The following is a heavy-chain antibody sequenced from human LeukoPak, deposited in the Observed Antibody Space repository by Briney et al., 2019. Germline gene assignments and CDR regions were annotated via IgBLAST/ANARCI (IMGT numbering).Heavy chain of an antibody. Sequence: PSETLSLTCTVSGGSLSSYYWSWIRQPAGPGREWIGGIYTSGSTNYNPSLKSRVTMSVDSSKNQFSLKLSSVTAADTAVYYCAGSLSSATPFDYWGQGTLVTVSS. V-gene: IGHV4-4*07. J-gene: IGHJ4*02. D-gene: IGHD6-25*01. CDR3: AGSLSSATPFDY. CDR2: IYTSGST. CDR1: GGSLSSYY.